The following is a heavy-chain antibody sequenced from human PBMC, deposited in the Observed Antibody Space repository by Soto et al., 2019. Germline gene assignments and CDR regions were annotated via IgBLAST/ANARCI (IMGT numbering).Heavy chain of an antibody. J-gene: IGHJ3*02. CDR3: ASFRSSWYSRDAFDI. CDR2: ISSDGSST. D-gene: IGHD6-13*01. CDR1: GFTFSSYA. V-gene: IGHV3-74*01. Sequence: GGSLRLSCAASGFTFSSYAVSWVRQAPGKGLVWVSRISSDGSSTCYADSVKGRFTISRDNAKNTLYLQMNSLRAEDTAVYYCASFRSSWYSRDAFDIWGQGTMVTVSS.